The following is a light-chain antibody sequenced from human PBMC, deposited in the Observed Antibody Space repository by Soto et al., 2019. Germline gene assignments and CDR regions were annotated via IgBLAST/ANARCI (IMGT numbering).Light chain of an antibody. Sequence: LSGPSLAASVGDSVTITCRANQSISSYLNWYQQKPGKAPNLLIYAASTLQSGVPSRFSGSGSGTDFTLTIRSLQPEDFATYYCQQSYTTPLTFGGGTKVDIK. V-gene: IGKV1-39*01. J-gene: IGKJ4*01. CDR3: QQSYTTPLT. CDR1: QSISSY. CDR2: AAS.